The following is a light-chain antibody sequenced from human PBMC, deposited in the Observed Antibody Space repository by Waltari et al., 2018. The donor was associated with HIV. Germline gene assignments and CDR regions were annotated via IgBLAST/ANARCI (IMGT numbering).Light chain of an antibody. J-gene: IGLJ3*02. CDR2: SNN. V-gene: IGLV1-47*01. Sequence: QSVLTQPPSASGTPGQRVTISCSGSRSNIGNNDVYWFQHLPGTAPKLLIYSNNQRPSGVPDRFPGSKSGTSASLAISGLRSEDEADYYCDAWDNSLSGRVFGGGTKLTVL. CDR3: DAWDNSLSGRV. CDR1: RSNIGNND.